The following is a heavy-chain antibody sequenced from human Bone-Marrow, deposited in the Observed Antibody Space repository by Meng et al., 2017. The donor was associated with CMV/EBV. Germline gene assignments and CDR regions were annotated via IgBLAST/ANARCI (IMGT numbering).Heavy chain of an antibody. CDR2: INPNSGGT. J-gene: IGHJ6*02. CDR1: GYIFTGYY. V-gene: IGHV1-2*02. CDR3: ATGPSTAMVLYYYYYDMDV. Sequence: ASVKVSCKASGYIFTGYYMHWVRQAPGQGLEWMGWINPNSGGTNFAQKFQGRVTMTRDTSINTAYMELSWLRSDDTAVYYYATGPSTAMVLYYYYYDMDVWGQGTTVTVSS. D-gene: IGHD5-18*01.